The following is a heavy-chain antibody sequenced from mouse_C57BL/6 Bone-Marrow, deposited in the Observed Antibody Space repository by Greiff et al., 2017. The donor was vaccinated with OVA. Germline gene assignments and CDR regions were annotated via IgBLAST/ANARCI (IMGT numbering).Heavy chain of an antibody. Sequence: VKLQESGAELARPGASVKLSCKASGYTFTSYGISWVKQRTGQGLEWIGEIYPRSGNTYYNEKFKGKATLTADKSSSTAYMELRSLTSEDSAVYFCARSWDGAWFAYWGQGTLVTVSA. CDR1: GYTFTSYG. D-gene: IGHD4-1*01. CDR2: IYPRSGNT. J-gene: IGHJ3*01. CDR3: ARSWDGAWFAY. V-gene: IGHV1-81*01.